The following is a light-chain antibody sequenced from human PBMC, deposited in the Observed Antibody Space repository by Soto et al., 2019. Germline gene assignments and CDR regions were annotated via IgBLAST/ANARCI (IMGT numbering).Light chain of an antibody. CDR3: QVWDSSTGGV. J-gene: IGLJ2*01. V-gene: IGLV3-9*01. Sequence: SYELTQPLSVSVALGQTARITCGGNNIESKNVHWHQQKPGQAPLLVIYRDTNRPSGIPDRFSGSNSGNTATLTISRAQAGDEADDYCQVWDSSTGGVFGGGTKLTVL. CDR2: RDT. CDR1: NIESKN.